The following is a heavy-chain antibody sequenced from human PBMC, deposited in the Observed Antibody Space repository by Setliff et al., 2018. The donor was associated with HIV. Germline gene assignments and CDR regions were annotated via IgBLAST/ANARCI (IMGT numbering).Heavy chain of an antibody. CDR3: AKDVMQGGWGSLSYFYS. J-gene: IGHJ4*02. CDR2: ISANGGST. Sequence: AGGSLRLSCTVSGFTFTKSAMNWVRQAPGKGLEWVSVISANGGSTYSADSVKGRFTISRDNTKNTVYLQMNSLRAEDTAVYFCAKDVMQGGWGSLSYFYSWGQGTLVTVSS. V-gene: IGHV3-23*01. CDR1: GFTFTKSA. D-gene: IGHD3-16*01.